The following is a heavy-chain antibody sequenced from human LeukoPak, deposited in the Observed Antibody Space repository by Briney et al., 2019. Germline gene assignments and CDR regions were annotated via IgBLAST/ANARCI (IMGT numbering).Heavy chain of an antibody. V-gene: IGHV3-20*04. CDR2: INWNGGST. CDR3: ASGDYYDSSGGGIYFDY. CDR1: GFTFSSYA. D-gene: IGHD3-22*01. J-gene: IGHJ4*02. Sequence: GGSLRLSCAASGFTFSSYAMSWVRQAPGKGLEWVSGINWNGGSTGYADSVKGRFTISRDNAKNSLYLQMNSLRAEDTALYYCASGDYYDSSGGGIYFDYWGQGTLVTVSS.